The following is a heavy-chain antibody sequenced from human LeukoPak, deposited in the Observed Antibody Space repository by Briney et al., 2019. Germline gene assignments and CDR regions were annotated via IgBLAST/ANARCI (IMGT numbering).Heavy chain of an antibody. D-gene: IGHD2-2*01. V-gene: IGHV4-4*07. Sequence: SETMSLACSVSGGSTNSYYWSWIRQFGGTVLEWIGRIYSIGSTVYNPSLNKRLTMSIDTSKNQFSLTLKSVTATDTAVYYCARVKASSTSWTFDQWGQGALVTVSS. CDR3: ARVKASSTSWTFDQ. J-gene: IGHJ4*02. CDR2: IYSIGST. CDR1: GGSTNSYY.